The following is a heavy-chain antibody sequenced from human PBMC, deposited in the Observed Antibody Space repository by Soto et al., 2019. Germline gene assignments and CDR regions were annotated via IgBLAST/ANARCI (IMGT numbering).Heavy chain of an antibody. D-gene: IGHD5-12*01. Sequence: VQLVESGGGLIQPGGSLRLSCAASAFTVSSNYMNWVRQAPGKGLEWVSVIYSGGSTYYTDSVKGRFTISRDNSKNTLYLQMNSLTAEDTAVYYCARSTRWLPFDYWGQGTLVTVSS. J-gene: IGHJ4*02. CDR2: IYSGGST. CDR1: AFTVSSNY. V-gene: IGHV3-53*01. CDR3: ARSTRWLPFDY.